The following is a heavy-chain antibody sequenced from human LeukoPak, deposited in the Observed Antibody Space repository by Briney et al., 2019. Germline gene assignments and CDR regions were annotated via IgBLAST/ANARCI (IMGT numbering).Heavy chain of an antibody. J-gene: IGHJ4*02. Sequence: GRSLRLSCAASGFTFDDYAMHWVRQAPGKGLEWVSGISWNSGSIGYADSVKGRFTVSRDNAKNSLYLQMNSLRAEDTAIYYCVHSSPDCWGQGTLVTVSS. V-gene: IGHV3-9*01. CDR1: GFTFDDYA. CDR2: ISWNSGSI. D-gene: IGHD6-13*01. CDR3: VHSSPDC.